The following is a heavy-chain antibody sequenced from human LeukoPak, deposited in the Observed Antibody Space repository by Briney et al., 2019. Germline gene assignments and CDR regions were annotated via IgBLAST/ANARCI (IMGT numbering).Heavy chain of an antibody. CDR1: GLSFSSYG. D-gene: IGHD2-15*01. CDR2: IWYDESYK. Sequence: PGGSLRLSCAASGLSFSSYGMHWVRQAPGKGLEWVAVIWYDESYKFYADSVKGRFTISRDNSKNTLYLQMNSLRAEDTAVYYCARPDCTGGNCYSYATYFFVYWGQGTLVTVSS. CDR3: ARPDCTGGNCYSYATYFFVY. J-gene: IGHJ4*02. V-gene: IGHV3-33*01.